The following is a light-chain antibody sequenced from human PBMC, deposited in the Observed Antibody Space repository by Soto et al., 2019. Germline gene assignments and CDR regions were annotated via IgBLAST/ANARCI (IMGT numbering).Light chain of an antibody. CDR1: ERLSSVY. V-gene: IGKV3-20*01. Sequence: EIVLTQSPGTRSLSPGERATLSCSSSERLSSVYLAWYQQRPGQPPRLLIYGASNRATGIPDRFSGSESGTDFTLIINRLEPEDVAIYYCQQYGGSPRITFGQGTRLEIK. CDR2: GAS. CDR3: QQYGGSPRIT. J-gene: IGKJ5*01.